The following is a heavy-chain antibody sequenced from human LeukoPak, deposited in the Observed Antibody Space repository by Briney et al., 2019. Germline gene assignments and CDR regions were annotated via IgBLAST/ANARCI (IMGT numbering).Heavy chain of an antibody. V-gene: IGHV3-23*01. D-gene: IGHD2-15*01. CDR2: ISGSGGGT. Sequence: PGGSLRLSCAASGFTFSSYAMSWVRQAPGKGLEWVSAISGSGGGTYYADSVKGRFTISRDNSKNTLYLQMNSLRAEDTAVYYCAKDLDIVVVVAVTVDYWGQGTLVTVSS. CDR3: AKDLDIVVVVAVTVDY. J-gene: IGHJ4*02. CDR1: GFTFSSYA.